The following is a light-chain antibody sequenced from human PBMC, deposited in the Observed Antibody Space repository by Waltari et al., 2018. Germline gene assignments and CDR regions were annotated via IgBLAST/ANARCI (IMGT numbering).Light chain of an antibody. CDR1: SSDVGSYNL. V-gene: IGLV2-23*01. Sequence: QSTLTQPASVSGSPGQSITISCTGTSSDVGSYNLVSWYQQHPGKAPKLLIYEGTKRPSGVSNRFSGSKSDNTASLTISGLQGEDEADYYCCSYGGSSNWVFGGGTMLTVL. CDR2: EGT. CDR3: CSYGGSSNWV. J-gene: IGLJ3*02.